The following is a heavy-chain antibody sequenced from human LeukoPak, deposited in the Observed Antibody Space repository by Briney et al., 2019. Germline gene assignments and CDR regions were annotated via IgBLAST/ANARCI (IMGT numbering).Heavy chain of an antibody. CDR2: INHSEST. CDR1: GGSFSGYY. D-gene: IGHD5-18*01. J-gene: IGHJ6*03. V-gene: IGHV4-34*01. Sequence: SETLSLTSAVYGGSFSGYYWSWIRQPPGKGLEWIGEINHSESTNYNPSLKSRVTISVDTSKNQFSLKLSSVTAADTAVYYCARRIRGYSYGSYYYYMDVWGKGTTVTISS. CDR3: ARRIRGYSYGSYYYYMDV.